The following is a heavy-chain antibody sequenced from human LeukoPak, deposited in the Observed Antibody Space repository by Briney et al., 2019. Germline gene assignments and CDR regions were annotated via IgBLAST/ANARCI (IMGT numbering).Heavy chain of an antibody. CDR1: GGSISSGGYS. J-gene: IGHJ4*02. CDR2: IYHSGST. Sequence: SETLSLTCAVSGGSISSGGYSWSWIRQPPGEGLEWIGYIYHSGSTYYNPSLKSRVTISVDRSKNQFSLKLSSVTAADTAVYYCARVRDILTGFTFDYWGQGTLVTVSS. D-gene: IGHD3-9*01. V-gene: IGHV4-30-2*01. CDR3: ARVRDILTGFTFDY.